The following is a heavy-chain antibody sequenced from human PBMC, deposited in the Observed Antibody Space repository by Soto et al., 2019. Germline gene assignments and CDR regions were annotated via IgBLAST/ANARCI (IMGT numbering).Heavy chain of an antibody. CDR3: ARVGNDFWSGPLVPSYHYGMDV. D-gene: IGHD3-3*01. CDR1: GGTFSSYA. CDR2: IIPIFGTA. V-gene: IGHV1-69*13. Sequence: SVKVSCKASGGTFSSYAISWVRQAPGQGLEWMGGIIPIFGTANYAQKFQGRVTITADESTSTAYMELSSLRSEDTAVYYCARVGNDFWSGPLVPSYHYGMDVWGQGTTVTVSS. J-gene: IGHJ6*02.